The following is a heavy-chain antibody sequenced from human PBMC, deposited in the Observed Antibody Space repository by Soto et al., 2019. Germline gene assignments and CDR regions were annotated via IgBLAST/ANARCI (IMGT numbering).Heavy chain of an antibody. Sequence: EVRLLESGGGLVQPGGSLRLSCAASGFTFNNYAMSWVRQAPGKGLEWVSGISGSGGSPEDADSVKGRFTISRDSSKNTLYLQMNSLRAEDTAVYYCARVLPGYYASSGYVDYWGQGTLVTVSS. CDR2: ISGSGGSP. CDR3: ARVLPGYYASSGYVDY. J-gene: IGHJ4*02. D-gene: IGHD3-22*01. CDR1: GFTFNNYA. V-gene: IGHV3-23*01.